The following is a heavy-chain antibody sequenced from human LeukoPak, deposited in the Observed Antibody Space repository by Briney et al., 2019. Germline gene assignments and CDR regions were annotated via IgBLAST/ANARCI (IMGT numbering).Heavy chain of an antibody. CDR3: ARAYSGYDLMGDYYYYMDV. D-gene: IGHD5-12*01. J-gene: IGHJ6*03. Sequence: ASETLSLTCTVSGGSISSYYWSWIRQPPGKGLEWIGYIYYSGSTNYNPSLKSRVTISVDTSKNQFSLKLSSVTAADTAVYYCARAYSGYDLMGDYYYYMDVWGKGTTVTISS. V-gene: IGHV4-59*01. CDR2: IYYSGST. CDR1: GGSISSYY.